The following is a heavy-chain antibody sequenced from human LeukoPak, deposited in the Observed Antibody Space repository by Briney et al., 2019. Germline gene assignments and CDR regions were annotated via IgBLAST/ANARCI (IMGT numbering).Heavy chain of an antibody. CDR3: ARYTLNWFDP. D-gene: IGHD1-1*01. V-gene: IGHV4-59*01. Sequence: PSETLSLTCTVSGASINNYYWSWIRQPPGKGLEWIAYISYSGSTNYNPSLKSRVTISVDTSKNQFSLKLSSVTAADTAVYYCARYTLNWFDPWGQGTLVTVPS. CDR1: GASINNYY. CDR2: ISYSGST. J-gene: IGHJ5*02.